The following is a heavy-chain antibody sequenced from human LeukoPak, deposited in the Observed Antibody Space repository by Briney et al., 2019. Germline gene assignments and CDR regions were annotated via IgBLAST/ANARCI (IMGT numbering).Heavy chain of an antibody. CDR3: ARGDDYGDS. D-gene: IGHD3-16*01. CDR2: IFYSGSS. CDR1: GGSISSYY. J-gene: IGHJ4*02. Sequence: SETLSLTCTVSGGSISSYYWSWVRQPPGKGLEWIGYIFYSGSSNYNPSLKSRVTMSVDTSKNQFSLKLTSVTAADTAVYYCARGDDYGDSWGQGTLVTVSS. V-gene: IGHV4-59*01.